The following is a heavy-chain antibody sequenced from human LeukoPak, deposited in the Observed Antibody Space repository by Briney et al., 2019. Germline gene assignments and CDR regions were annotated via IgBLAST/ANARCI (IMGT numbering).Heavy chain of an antibody. CDR2: IYCSGST. V-gene: IGHV4-59*08. CDR1: GGSISSYY. CDR3: ARRGYCSGASCYSFDF. Sequence: SETLSLTCTVSGGSISSYYWSWIRQPPGKGLEWIGYIYCSGSTNYNPSLKSRVTISVDTSKNQFSLKLSSVTAADTAVYYCARRGYCSGASCYSFDFWGQGTLVTVSS. J-gene: IGHJ4*02. D-gene: IGHD2-15*01.